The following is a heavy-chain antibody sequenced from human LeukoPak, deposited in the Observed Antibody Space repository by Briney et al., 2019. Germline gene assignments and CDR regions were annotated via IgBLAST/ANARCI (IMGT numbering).Heavy chain of an antibody. CDR2: IYPGDSDT. V-gene: IGHV5-51*01. CDR3: ATTSRYFDH. CDR1: GYSFTTYW. J-gene: IGHJ4*02. D-gene: IGHD6-6*01. Sequence: GESLKISCKGSGYSFTTYWIGWVRQMPGKGLEWMGIIYPGDSDTTYSPSFQGQVTISVDKSINTAYLHWSSLKASDTAIYYCATTSRYFDHWGQGTLVTVSS.